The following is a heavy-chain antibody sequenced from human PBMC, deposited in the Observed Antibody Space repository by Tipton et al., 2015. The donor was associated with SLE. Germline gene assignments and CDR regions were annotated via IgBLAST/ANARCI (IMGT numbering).Heavy chain of an antibody. CDR3: AGGSGYEYYYYYNGLDV. J-gene: IGHJ6*02. CDR1: GVSISSQY. D-gene: IGHD5-12*01. V-gene: IGHV4-59*08. CDR2: SYYSGTT. Sequence: TLSLTCTVSGVSISSQYWSWIRQPPGKGLDWIGHSYYSGTTDYNPSLESRVTISEDTSKNQFSLNLSSVTAADTAVYFCAGGSGYEYYYYYNGLDVWGRGTRVTVSS.